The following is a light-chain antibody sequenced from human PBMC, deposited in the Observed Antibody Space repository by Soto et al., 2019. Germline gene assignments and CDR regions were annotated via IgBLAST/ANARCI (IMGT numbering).Light chain of an antibody. CDR1: SRDVGAYNY. V-gene: IGLV2-14*01. J-gene: IGLJ3*02. CDR2: EVS. CDR3: ISYTSSSTWV. Sequence: QSVLTQPASVSGSPGQSITISCTGTSRDVGAYNYVSWYQQHPGNAPKLMIYEVSNRPSGVSDRFSGSRSGNTASLTISGLQAEDESDYYCISYTSSSTWVFGGGTKLTVL.